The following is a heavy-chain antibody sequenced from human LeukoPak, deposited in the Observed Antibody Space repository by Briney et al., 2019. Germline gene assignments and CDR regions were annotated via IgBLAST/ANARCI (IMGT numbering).Heavy chain of an antibody. D-gene: IGHD2-2*02. Sequence: GGALRLSCAAPGFTFSDYYMSWIRQAPGKGLEWVSYISSSGSTIYYADSVKGRFTISRDNAENSLYLQMNSLRAEDTAVYYCARVAVPAAINGWFDPWGQGTLVTVSS. CDR2: ISSSGSTI. CDR3: ARVAVPAAINGWFDP. V-gene: IGHV3-11*01. J-gene: IGHJ5*02. CDR1: GFTFSDYY.